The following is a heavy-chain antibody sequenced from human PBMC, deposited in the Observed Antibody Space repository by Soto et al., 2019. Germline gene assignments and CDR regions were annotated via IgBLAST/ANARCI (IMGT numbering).Heavy chain of an antibody. CDR1: GFTFSDYY. CDR2: ISSSGSTI. J-gene: IGHJ6*03. Sequence: QVQLVESGGGLVKPGGSLRLSCAASGFTFSDYYMSWIRQAPGKGLEWVSYISSSGSTIYYADSVKGRFTISKDNAKNSLYLPKNSPSAEDTAVYYCAREGRITIYGVVSYYMDVWGNGTTVTVSS. V-gene: IGHV3-11*01. CDR3: AREGRITIYGVVSYYMDV. D-gene: IGHD3-3*01.